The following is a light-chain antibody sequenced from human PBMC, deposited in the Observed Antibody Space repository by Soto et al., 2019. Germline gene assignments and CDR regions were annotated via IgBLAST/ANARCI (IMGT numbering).Light chain of an antibody. V-gene: IGKV3-20*01. CDR1: QSVSNNY. J-gene: IGKJ1*01. CDR2: GAS. CDR3: QQYVSSVT. Sequence: EVVLTQSPGTLSLSPGERATLSCRASQSVSNNYLAWYQQKPGQAPRLLIYGASNRATGIPDRFSGSGSGTDFTLTISRLEPEEFAVYYCQQYVSSVTFGQGTKVDIK.